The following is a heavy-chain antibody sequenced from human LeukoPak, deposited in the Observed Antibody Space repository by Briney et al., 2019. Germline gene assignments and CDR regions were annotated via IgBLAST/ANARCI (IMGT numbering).Heavy chain of an antibody. J-gene: IGHJ4*02. CDR2: IYYSGST. CDR3: AIAVAGKIDY. V-gene: IGHV4-59*04. D-gene: IGHD6-19*01. Sequence: SETLSLTCTVSGASISSYYWSWIRQPPGKGLEWIGYIYYSGSTYYNPSLKSRVTISVDTSKNQFSLKLSSVTAADTAVYYCAIAVAGKIDYWGQGTLVTVSS. CDR1: GASISSYY.